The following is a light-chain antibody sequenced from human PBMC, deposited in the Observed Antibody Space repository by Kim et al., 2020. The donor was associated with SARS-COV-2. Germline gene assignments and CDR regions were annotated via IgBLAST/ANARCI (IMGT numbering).Light chain of an antibody. CDR3: QQYGSSPYT. V-gene: IGKV3-20*01. CDR1: QSVSSSY. CDR2: GAS. J-gene: IGKJ2*01. Sequence: EIVLTQSPGTQSLYPGERATLSCRASQSVSSSYLAWYQQKPGQAPRLLIYGASSRATGIPDRFSGSGSGTDFTLTISRLEPEDFAVYYCQQYGSSPYTFGQGTKLEI.